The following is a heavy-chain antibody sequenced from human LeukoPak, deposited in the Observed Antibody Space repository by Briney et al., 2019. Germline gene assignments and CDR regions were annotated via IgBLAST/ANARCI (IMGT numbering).Heavy chain of an antibody. Sequence: GGSLRLSCAASGFAFSSYAMNWVRQAPGKGLEWVSFISSTSETIYYADSMKGRFTISRDNAENSLYLQMSSLRADDTAVYYCGRDRVGGSFDFRGQGTLVTVSS. CDR3: GRDRVGGSFDF. D-gene: IGHD6-19*01. CDR2: ISSTSETI. CDR1: GFAFSSYA. J-gene: IGHJ4*02. V-gene: IGHV3-48*01.